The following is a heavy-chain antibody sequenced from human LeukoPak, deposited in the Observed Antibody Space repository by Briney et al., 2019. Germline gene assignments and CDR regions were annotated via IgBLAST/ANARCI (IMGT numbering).Heavy chain of an antibody. D-gene: IGHD3-22*01. J-gene: IGHJ4*02. V-gene: IGHV1-58*02. CDR1: GFTFTSSA. CDR2: IVVGSGNT. Sequence: ASVKVSCKASGFTFTSSAMQWVRQARGQRLEWIGWIVVGSGNTNYAQKFQERVTITRDMSTSTAYIELTSLRSEDTAVYYCAADLNYYDSSGSGDYWGQGTLVTVSS. CDR3: AADLNYYDSSGSGDY.